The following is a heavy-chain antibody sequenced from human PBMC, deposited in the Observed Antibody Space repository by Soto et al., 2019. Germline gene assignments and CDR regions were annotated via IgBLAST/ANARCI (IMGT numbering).Heavy chain of an antibody. V-gene: IGHV3-23*01. CDR3: AKFYCISTMCQAPAAKSTGGFEI. D-gene: IGHD2-2*01. CDR1: GFTFSSYA. CDR2: ISGSGVST. J-gene: IGHJ3*02. Sequence: EPQLLESGGGLGHPGGSLRLSCAASGFTFSSYAMSWVRQAPGKGLEWVAAISGSGVSTYYADSVRGRSTISRDNSKKTVDPQINSMRAEDTAVYYCAKFYCISTMCQAPAAKSTGGFEIWGQGTLVTVSS.